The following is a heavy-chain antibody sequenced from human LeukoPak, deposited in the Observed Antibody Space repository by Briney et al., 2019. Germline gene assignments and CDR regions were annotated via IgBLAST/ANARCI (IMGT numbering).Heavy chain of an antibody. CDR3: ARDPCSSINCPLRF. V-gene: IGHV4-34*01. D-gene: IGHD2-2*01. Sequence: SETLSLTCAVSGASLSGSYCTWVRQSPGEGLEWIGEINHSGRTNYNPSLQSRVTISLDTTRSQFSLILRSVTAADTAVYYCARDPCSSINCPLRFWGQGTLVTVSS. J-gene: IGHJ4*02. CDR1: GASLSGSY. CDR2: INHSGRT.